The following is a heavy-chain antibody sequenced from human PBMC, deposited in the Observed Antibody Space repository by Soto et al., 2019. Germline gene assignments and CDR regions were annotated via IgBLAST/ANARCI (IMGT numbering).Heavy chain of an antibody. V-gene: IGHV4-31*03. D-gene: IGHD2-2*01. Sequence: SETLSLTCTVSGGSISSGGYYWSWIRQHPGKGLEWIGYFYYIGSTYYNPSLKSRVTISVDTSKNQFSLKLSSVTAADTAVYYCARAYQLPHNWFDPWGQGTLVTVSS. CDR2: FYYIGST. CDR3: ARAYQLPHNWFDP. CDR1: GGSISSGGYY. J-gene: IGHJ5*02.